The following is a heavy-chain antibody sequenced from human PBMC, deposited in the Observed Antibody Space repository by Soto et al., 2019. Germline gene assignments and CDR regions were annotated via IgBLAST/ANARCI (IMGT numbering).Heavy chain of an antibody. CDR3: ASGASRWYPYFFAS. CDR2: IIPYYNTL. J-gene: IGHJ4*02. V-gene: IGHV1-69*01. D-gene: IGHD6-13*01. Sequence: QAQVVQSGAEVRKPGSSVKLSCKASEGTFNSYAIAWVRQAPGQGLEWMGGIIPYYNTLNYAQKFQDRVTITADDSTNTVYMELSSLKYDDTDVYFCASGASRWYPYFFASCAQGTLVTVSS. CDR1: EGTFNSYA.